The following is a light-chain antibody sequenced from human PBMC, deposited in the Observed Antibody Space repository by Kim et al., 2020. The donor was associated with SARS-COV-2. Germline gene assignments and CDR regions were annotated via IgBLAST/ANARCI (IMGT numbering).Light chain of an antibody. V-gene: IGKV3-15*01. CDR2: DAS. Sequence: EIVMTQSPATLSVSPGEGATLSCRASQSANSNLAWYQQRPGQAPRLLIYDASTRATGIPARFSGSGSGTEFTLTISSLQSEDFAVYYCQQYNNWPRTFGQGTKVDIK. J-gene: IGKJ1*01. CDR1: QSANSN. CDR3: QQYNNWPRT.